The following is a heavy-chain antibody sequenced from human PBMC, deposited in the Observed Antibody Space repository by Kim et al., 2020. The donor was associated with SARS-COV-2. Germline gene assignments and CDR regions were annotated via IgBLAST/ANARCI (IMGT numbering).Heavy chain of an antibody. J-gene: IGHJ6*02. Sequence: GGSLRLSCAASGFTFSSYDMHWVRQATGRGLEWVAAIGTAGDTYYPGSVKGRFSISRENAKNSLYLQMNSLRDGDTAVYYCARVAAVPGYSSGWRHYYNMDVWGQGTTVTVSS. CDR1: GFTFSSYD. CDR2: IGTAGDT. CDR3: ARVAAVPGYSSGWRHYYNMDV. D-gene: IGHD6-19*01. V-gene: IGHV3-13*04.